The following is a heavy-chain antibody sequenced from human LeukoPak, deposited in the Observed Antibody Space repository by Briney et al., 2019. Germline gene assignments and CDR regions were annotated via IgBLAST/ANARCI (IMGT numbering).Heavy chain of an antibody. V-gene: IGHV1-2*02. Sequence: GASVKVSCKASGYTFTGYYMHWVRQAPGQGLEWMGWINPNSGGTNYAQKFQGRVTMTRDTSISTAYMELSRLRSDDTAVYYCARVPRIMIFAGLGYYFDYWGQGTLVTVSS. CDR1: GYTFTGYY. CDR3: ARVPRIMIFAGLGYYFDY. CDR2: INPNSGGT. J-gene: IGHJ4*02. D-gene: IGHD3/OR15-3a*01.